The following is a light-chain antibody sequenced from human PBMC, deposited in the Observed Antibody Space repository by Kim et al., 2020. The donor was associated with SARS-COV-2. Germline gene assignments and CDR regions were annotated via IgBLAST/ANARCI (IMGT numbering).Light chain of an antibody. CDR1: QSINIW. CDR2: DAS. V-gene: IGKV1-5*01. Sequence: GDRVTITCRASQSINIWLAWYQQKPGKAPNLLIYDASNLESGVPSRFSGSGSGTQFTLTINSLQPDDFATYYCQEYNSDSWTFGQGTKVDIK. J-gene: IGKJ1*01. CDR3: QEYNSDSWT.